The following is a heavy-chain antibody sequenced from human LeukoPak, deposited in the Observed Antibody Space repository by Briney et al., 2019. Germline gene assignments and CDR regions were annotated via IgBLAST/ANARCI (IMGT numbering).Heavy chain of an antibody. V-gene: IGHV1-18*01. CDR1: GYTFTSYG. J-gene: IGHJ4*02. Sequence: GASVKVSCKASGYTFTSYGISWVRQAPGQGLEWMGWISAYNGNTNYAQKLQGRVTMTTDTSTSTAYMELRSLRSDDTAVYYCAKDQGYSSRWSYFDYWGQGTLVSVSS. CDR3: AKDQGYSSRWSYFDY. CDR2: ISAYNGNT. D-gene: IGHD6-13*01.